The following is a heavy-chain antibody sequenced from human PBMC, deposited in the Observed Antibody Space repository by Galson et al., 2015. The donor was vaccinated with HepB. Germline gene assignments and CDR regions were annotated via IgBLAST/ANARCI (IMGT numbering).Heavy chain of an antibody. CDR3: ARGPWGSYFAEYFQH. J-gene: IGHJ1*01. V-gene: IGHV4-34*01. CDR1: GGPFSGYY. D-gene: IGHD1-26*01. CDR2: INHSGST. Sequence: SETLSLTCAVYGGPFSGYYWSWIRQPPGKGLEWIGEINHSGSTNYNPSLKSRVTISVDTSKNQFSLKLSSVTAADTAVYYCARGPWGSYFAEYFQHWGQGTLVTVSS.